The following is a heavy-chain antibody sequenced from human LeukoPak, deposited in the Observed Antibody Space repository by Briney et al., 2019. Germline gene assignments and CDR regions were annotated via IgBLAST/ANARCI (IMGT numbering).Heavy chain of an antibody. Sequence: SETLSLTCTVSGGSSSSSSYYWGWIRQPPGKGLEWIGSIYYSGSTYYNPSLKSRVTISVDTSKNQFSLKLSSVTAADTAVYYCARVPHYHCYNMDVWGKGTTVTVSS. V-gene: IGHV4-39*07. CDR2: IYYSGST. CDR3: ARVPHYHCYNMDV. CDR1: GGSSSSSSYY. J-gene: IGHJ6*03.